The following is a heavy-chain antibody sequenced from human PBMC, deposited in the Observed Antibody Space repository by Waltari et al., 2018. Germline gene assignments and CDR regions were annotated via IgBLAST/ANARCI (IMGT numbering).Heavy chain of an antibody. V-gene: IGHV4-34*01. D-gene: IGHD2-15*01. CDR2: INHGVKS. J-gene: IGHJ4*02. CDR3: VRSHCIGDSCFRYFDS. Sequence: VRLDQWGTELVEPWATLSLTCAVYDGSFSAFFWSWVRQAPGKGLEWIGEINHGVKSDYNPSLKSRLFMSVDPSKNQFSLMLSSVTAADTAVYYCVRSHCIGDSCFRYFDSWGQGTLVTVSS. CDR1: DGSFSAFF.